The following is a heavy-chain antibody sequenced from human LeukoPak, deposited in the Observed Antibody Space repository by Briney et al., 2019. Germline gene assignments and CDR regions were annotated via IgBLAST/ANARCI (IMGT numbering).Heavy chain of an antibody. CDR2: INPSGCST. CDR3: ARDEPHCSGGSCYSGGLFDY. Sequence: GASVKVSCKAFGYTFTSYYMHWVRQAPGQGLEWMGIINPSGCSTSYAQKFQGRVTMTRDTSTSTVYMELSSLRSEDTAVYYCARDEPHCSGGSCYSGGLFDYWGQGTLVTVSS. V-gene: IGHV1-46*01. D-gene: IGHD2-15*01. J-gene: IGHJ4*02. CDR1: GYTFTSYY.